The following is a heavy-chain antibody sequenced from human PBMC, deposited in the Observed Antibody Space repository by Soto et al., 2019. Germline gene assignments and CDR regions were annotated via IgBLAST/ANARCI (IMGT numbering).Heavy chain of an antibody. D-gene: IGHD3-22*01. CDR3: AKDITMIVVVITFDYGMDV. CDR2: ISYDGSNK. Sequence: QVQLVESGGGVVQPGRSLRLSCAASGFTFSSYGMHWVRQAPGKGLEWVAVISYDGSNKYYADSVKGRFTISRDNSKNTLYLQMNSLRAEDTAVYYCAKDITMIVVVITFDYGMDVWGQGTTVTVSS. V-gene: IGHV3-30*18. J-gene: IGHJ6*02. CDR1: GFTFSSYG.